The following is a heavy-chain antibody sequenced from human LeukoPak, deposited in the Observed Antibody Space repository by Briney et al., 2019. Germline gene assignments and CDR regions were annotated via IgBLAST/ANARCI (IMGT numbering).Heavy chain of an antibody. CDR1: GGSFSGYY. V-gene: IGHV4-34*01. D-gene: IGHD3-16*01. Sequence: SETLSLTCGVYGGSFSGYYWSWNRQSPGKGLEWIGEINHGGRTNYNPSLKSRVTISVDTSKSQFSLKLSSVTAADTAVYYCAALGVRFPCGQGTLVTVSS. CDR3: AALGVRFP. CDR2: INHGGRT. J-gene: IGHJ5*02.